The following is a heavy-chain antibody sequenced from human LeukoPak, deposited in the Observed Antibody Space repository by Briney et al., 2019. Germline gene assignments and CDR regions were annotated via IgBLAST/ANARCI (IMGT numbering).Heavy chain of an antibody. V-gene: IGHV1-2*02. D-gene: IGHD4-17*01. Sequence: GASVKVSCKASGYTFTSYDINWVRQATGQGLEWMGWMNPNSGGTNYAQKFQDRVTMTRDTSISTVYMELSRLRSDDTAVYYCTRMFDYGDLIPFDYWGQGSLVTVSS. CDR1: GYTFTSYD. CDR3: TRMFDYGDLIPFDY. J-gene: IGHJ4*02. CDR2: MNPNSGGT.